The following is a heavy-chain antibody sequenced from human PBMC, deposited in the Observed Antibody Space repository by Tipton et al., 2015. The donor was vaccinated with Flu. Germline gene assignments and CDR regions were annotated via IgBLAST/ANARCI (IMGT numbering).Heavy chain of an antibody. J-gene: IGHJ3*02. D-gene: IGHD6-13*01. CDR2: ISSSSSYI. Sequence: SLRLSCAASGFTFSSYWMHWVRQAPGKGLVWVSSISSSSSYIYYADSVKGRFTISRDNAKNSLYLQMNSLRAEDTAVYYCARIRAIAAAGTGGLEAFDIWGQGTMVTVSS. CDR3: ARIRAIAAAGTGGLEAFDI. CDR1: GFTFSSYW. V-gene: IGHV3-21*01.